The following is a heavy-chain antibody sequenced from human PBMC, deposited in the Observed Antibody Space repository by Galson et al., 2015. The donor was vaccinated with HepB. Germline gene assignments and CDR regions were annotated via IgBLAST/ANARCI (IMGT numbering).Heavy chain of an antibody. CDR1: GFTFSSYA. CDR2: ISGGAGST. Sequence: SLRLSCAASGFTFSSYAMSWVRQAPGKGLEWVSSISGGAGSTYYADSVKGRFTISRDYSKDTLYLQVNSLRAEDTAVYYCATIKSAAGIDYWGQGTLVTVSS. J-gene: IGHJ4*01. V-gene: IGHV3-23*01. CDR3: ATIKSAAGIDY. D-gene: IGHD6-13*01.